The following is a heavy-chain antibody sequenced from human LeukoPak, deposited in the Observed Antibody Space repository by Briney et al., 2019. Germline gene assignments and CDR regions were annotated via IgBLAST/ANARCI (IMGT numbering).Heavy chain of an antibody. Sequence: PGGSLRLSCAASGFTFSSYWMHWVRQAPGKGLEWVSGISASGGTTYYADSVKGRFTISRDNSKNTLVLQLNSLRAEDTAVYYCAKDPTDFDSSGQTYFDYWGQGTLVTVSS. CDR1: GFTFSSYW. D-gene: IGHD3-22*01. CDR3: AKDPTDFDSSGQTYFDY. V-gene: IGHV3-23*01. CDR2: ISASGGTT. J-gene: IGHJ4*02.